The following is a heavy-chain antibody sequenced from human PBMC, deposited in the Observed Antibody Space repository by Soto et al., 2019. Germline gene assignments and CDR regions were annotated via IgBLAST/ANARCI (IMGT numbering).Heavy chain of an antibody. CDR2: IYTAGNT. V-gene: IGHV3-53*04. CDR1: GFTVNNNY. J-gene: IGHJ2*01. Sequence: EVQVEESGGGLVQPGGSLRLSCAASGFTVNNNYMSWVRQAPGKGLEWVSAIYTAGNTYYADSVKGRFTISRHNSKNMLSLQMNNLRVEDTAMYYCARLGDTSGYYLPYWYFDLWGRGTLVTVSS. CDR3: ARLGDTSGYYLPYWYFDL. D-gene: IGHD3-22*01.